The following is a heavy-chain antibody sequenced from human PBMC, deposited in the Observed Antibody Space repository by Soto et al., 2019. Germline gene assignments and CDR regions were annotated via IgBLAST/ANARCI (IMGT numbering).Heavy chain of an antibody. D-gene: IGHD3-3*01. V-gene: IGHV1-18*01. CDR3: ARGLDFWSGYSRADS. J-gene: IGHJ4*02. CDR1: GYTFTSYG. Sequence: ASVKVSCKASGYTFTSYGISWVRQAPGQGLEWMGWISPYNGNTNYAQKLQGRVTMTRNTSTSTAYLDLASLRSDDTAVYYCARGLDFWSGYSRADSWGQGTLVTVSS. CDR2: ISPYNGNT.